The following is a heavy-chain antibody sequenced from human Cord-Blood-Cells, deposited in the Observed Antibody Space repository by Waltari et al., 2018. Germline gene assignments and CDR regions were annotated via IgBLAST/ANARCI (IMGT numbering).Heavy chain of an antibody. CDR1: GGSISSGDYY. CDR3: ASGDYFDY. D-gene: IGHD4-17*01. CDR2: SYYSGST. Sequence: QVQLQESGPGLVKPSQTLSLTCTVSGGSISSGDYYWRWIRQPPGKGLGWIGYSYYSGSTYNTPSLKSRVTISVDASKNQFSLKLSSVTAADTAVYYCASGDYFDYWGQGTLVTVSS. J-gene: IGHJ4*02. V-gene: IGHV4-30-4*01.